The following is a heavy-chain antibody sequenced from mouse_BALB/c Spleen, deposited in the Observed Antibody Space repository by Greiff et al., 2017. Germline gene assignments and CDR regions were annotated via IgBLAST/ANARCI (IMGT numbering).Heavy chain of an antibody. CDR2: IWSGGST. Sequence: QVHVKQSGPGLVQPSQSLSITCTVSGFSLTSYGVHWVRQSPGKGLEWLGVIWSGGSTDYNAAFISRLSISKDNSKSQVFFKMNSLQANDTAIYYCARNYRPGDYFDYWGQGTTLTVSS. CDR3: ARNYRPGDYFDY. J-gene: IGHJ2*01. CDR1: GFSLTSYG. D-gene: IGHD2-14*01. V-gene: IGHV2-2*02.